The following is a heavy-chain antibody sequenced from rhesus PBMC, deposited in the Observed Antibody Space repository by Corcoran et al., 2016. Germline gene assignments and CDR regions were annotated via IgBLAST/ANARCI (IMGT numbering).Heavy chain of an antibody. CDR3: TREGGYGYFDY. J-gene: IGHJ4*01. CDR1: GSTFSDYY. Sequence: EVQLVESGGGLVQPGGSLRLSCAASGSTFSDYYMSWVRQAPGKGLEWVSSISSASSYIYYADSVKGRFTNSRDNAKNSLSLQMNSLKSEDTAVYYCTREGGYGYFDYWGQGVLVTVSS. D-gene: IGHD3-9*01. CDR2: ISSASSYI. V-gene: IGHV3S16*01.